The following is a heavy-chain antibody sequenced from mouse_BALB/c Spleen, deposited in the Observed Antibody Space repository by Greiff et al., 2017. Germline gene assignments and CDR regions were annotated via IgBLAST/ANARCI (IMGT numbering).Heavy chain of an antibody. D-gene: IGHD6-5*01. Sequence: LQQPGSELVRPGASVKLSCKASGYTFTSYWMHWVKQRPGQGLEWIGNIYPGSGSTNYDEKFKSKATLTVDTSSSTAYMQLSSLTSEDTAVYYCARVGYGAMDYGGQGTSVTVSS. CDR3: ARVGYGAMDY. CDR2: IYPGSGST. CDR1: GYTFTSYW. J-gene: IGHJ4*01. V-gene: IGHV1S22*01.